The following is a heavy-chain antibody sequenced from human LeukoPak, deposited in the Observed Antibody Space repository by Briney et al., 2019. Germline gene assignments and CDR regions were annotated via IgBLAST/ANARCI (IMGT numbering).Heavy chain of an antibody. Sequence: GGSLRLSCAASGFTVSSNYMSWVRQAPGKGLEWVSVIYSGGSTYYADSVKGRFTISRDNSKNTLYLQMNSLRAEDTAVYYCARVLRGYSGCDTYWYFDLWGRGTLVTVSS. CDR2: IYSGGST. V-gene: IGHV3-53*01. CDR1: GFTVSSNY. CDR3: ARVLRGYSGCDTYWYFDL. D-gene: IGHD5-12*01. J-gene: IGHJ2*01.